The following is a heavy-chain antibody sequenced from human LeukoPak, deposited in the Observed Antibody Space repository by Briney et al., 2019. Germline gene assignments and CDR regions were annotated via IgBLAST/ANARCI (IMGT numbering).Heavy chain of an antibody. CDR2: IIPIFGTA. V-gene: IGHV1-69*01. Sequence: SVKVSCKASGGTFSSYAISWVRQAPGQGLEWMGGIIPIFGTANYAQKFQGRVTITADESTSTAYMELSSLRSEDTAVYYCARGPRSYYDILTGYYPFDYWGQGILVTVSS. CDR1: GGTFSSYA. CDR3: ARGPRSYYDILTGYYPFDY. J-gene: IGHJ4*02. D-gene: IGHD3-9*01.